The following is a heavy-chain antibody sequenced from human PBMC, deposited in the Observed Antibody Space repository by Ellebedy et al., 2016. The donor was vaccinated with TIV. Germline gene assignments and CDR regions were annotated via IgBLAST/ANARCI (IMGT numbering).Heavy chain of an antibody. CDR1: GFTFANYA. CDR2: IRGRDGRT. Sequence: GESLKISCAASGFTFANYAMTWVRQVPGKGLEWFSSIRGRDGRTSYTDSAKGRFTISRDNSKNTLFLQMNNLRVKDTAMYYCARDDALDGGYLDSWGQGTLVTVSS. V-gene: IGHV3-23*01. J-gene: IGHJ4*02. CDR3: ARDDALDGGYLDS. D-gene: IGHD3-16*01.